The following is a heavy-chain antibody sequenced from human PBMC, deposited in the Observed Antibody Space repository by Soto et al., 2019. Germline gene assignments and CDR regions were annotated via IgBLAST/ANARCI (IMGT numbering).Heavy chain of an antibody. Sequence: ASVKVSCKASGYTFTSYAMHWVRQAPGQRLEWMGWINAGNGNTKYSQKFQGRVTITRDTSASTAYMELSSLRSEDTAVYYCASGGGSYYILTGPPDLFSPWGQGTLVTVSS. V-gene: IGHV1-3*01. CDR3: ASGGGSYYILTGPPDLFSP. D-gene: IGHD3-9*01. CDR1: GYTFTSYA. CDR2: INAGNGNT. J-gene: IGHJ5*02.